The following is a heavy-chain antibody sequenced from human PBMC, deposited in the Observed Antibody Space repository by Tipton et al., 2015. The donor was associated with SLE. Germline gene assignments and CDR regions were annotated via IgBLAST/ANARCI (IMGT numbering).Heavy chain of an antibody. CDR3: VRGEADVFHI. Sequence: TLSLTCNVSVYSISSSHWWGWIRQPPGKGLEWIGHIYYGGTIYYNPSLKSRVTISLDMSRNQFSLRLKSVTAADTALYYCVRGEADVFHIWGQGTVVSVSS. CDR2: IYYGGTI. D-gene: IGHD3-10*01. V-gene: IGHV4-28*02. J-gene: IGHJ3*02. CDR1: VYSISSSHW.